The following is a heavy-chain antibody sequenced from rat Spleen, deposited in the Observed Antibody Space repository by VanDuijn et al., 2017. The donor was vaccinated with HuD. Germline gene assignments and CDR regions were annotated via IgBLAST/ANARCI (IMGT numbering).Heavy chain of an antibody. V-gene: IGHV5-20*01. Sequence: VQLVESDGGLVQPGRSLKLSCAASGFTFSDYYIAWVRQAPTKGREWVATISYDGGRIFYRDSVKGRFTISRDNAKSYLYLQMDVLKSEDTCTYFGACRGYNSYFDYWGQGVMVTVS. J-gene: IGHJ2*01. CDR2: ISYDGGRI. D-gene: IGHD1-9*01. CDR1: GFTFSDYY. CDR3: ACRGYNSYFDY.